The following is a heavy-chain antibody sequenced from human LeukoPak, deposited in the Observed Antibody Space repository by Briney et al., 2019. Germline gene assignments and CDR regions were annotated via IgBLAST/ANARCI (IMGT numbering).Heavy chain of an antibody. D-gene: IGHD4-17*01. J-gene: IGHJ4*02. CDR2: ISPSGGST. CDR1: GYTFTGYW. Sequence: GASVKVSCKAFGYTFTGYWMHWVRQAPGQGPEWMGVISPSGGSTIYAQKFQGRVTMTRDMSTSTVYMELSSLRSEDTAVYYCASPIARYGDYYSLDYWGQGTLVTVSS. V-gene: IGHV1-46*01. CDR3: ASPIARYGDYYSLDY.